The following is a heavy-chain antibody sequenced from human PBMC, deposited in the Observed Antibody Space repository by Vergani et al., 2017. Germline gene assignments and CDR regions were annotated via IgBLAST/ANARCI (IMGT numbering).Heavy chain of an antibody. J-gene: IGHJ6*03. Sequence: EVQLLESGGGLVQPGGSLRLSCAASGFTFSSYAMSWVRQAPGKGLEWVSVIYSGGSSTYYADSVKGRFTISRDNSKKTLYLQMNSLRAEDTAVYYCAKDGDTIVGVVSPYYYYYYMDVWGKGTTVTVSS. CDR1: GFTFSSYA. CDR3: AKDGDTIVGVVSPYYYYYYMDV. D-gene: IGHD3-3*01. CDR2: IYSGGSST. V-gene: IGHV3-23*03.